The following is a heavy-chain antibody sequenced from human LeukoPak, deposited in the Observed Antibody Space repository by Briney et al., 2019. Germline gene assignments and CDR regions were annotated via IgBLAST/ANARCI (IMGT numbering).Heavy chain of an antibody. J-gene: IGHJ4*02. CDR2: ISSSSSHI. Sequence: GGSLRLSCAASGFTFSSYSMNWVRQAPGKGLEWVSSISSSSSHICYADSVKGRFTISRDNAKNSLYLQMNSLRAEDTAVYYCARGRGLPGPLDYWGQGTLVTVSS. V-gene: IGHV3-21*01. CDR1: GFTFSSYS. CDR3: ARGRGLPGPLDY. D-gene: IGHD3-10*01.